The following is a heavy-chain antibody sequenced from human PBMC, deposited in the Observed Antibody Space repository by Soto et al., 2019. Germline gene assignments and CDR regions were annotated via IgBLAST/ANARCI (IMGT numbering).Heavy chain of an antibody. CDR3: ARDLAYAFDY. CDR2: IGSDSKHI. D-gene: IGHD3-16*01. V-gene: IGHV3-48*02. Sequence: EVQLVESGGGWVQPGGSLVLAFVPCGFFFRRFHMNCFLRAPGKGLGGLSYIGSDSKHIGYADSVRGRFTISSDIAKNFLFLQMSRLRDEDTAVYYCARDLAYAFDYWGQGTLVTVSS. J-gene: IGHJ4*02. CDR1: GFFFRRFH.